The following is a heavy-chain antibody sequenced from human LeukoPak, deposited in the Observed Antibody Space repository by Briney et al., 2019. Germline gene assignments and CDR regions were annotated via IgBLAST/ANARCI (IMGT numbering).Heavy chain of an antibody. V-gene: IGHV3-15*04. D-gene: IGHD6-6*01. CDR3: STRVCVGFYFDY. J-gene: IGHJ4*02. Sequence: GGSLRLSCVASGFTFSQVWMIWVRQAPGKGLEWVGRIESKTDGGTTDFAAPVKGRFTISRGDSKNALSLQMNSLKIEDTAEYYCSTRVCVGFYFDYWGQGTLVTVSS. CDR1: GFTFSQVW. CDR2: IESKTDGGTT.